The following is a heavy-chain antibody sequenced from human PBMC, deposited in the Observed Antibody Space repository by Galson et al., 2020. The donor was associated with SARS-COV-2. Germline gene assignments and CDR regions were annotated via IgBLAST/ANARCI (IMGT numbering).Heavy chain of an antibody. V-gene: IGHV3-21*01. D-gene: IGHD5-18*01. J-gene: IGHJ6*02. Sequence: NSGGSLRLSCAASGFPFSTYSMNWVRLAPGKGLEWVSSISTSSSYTYYVDSVKGRFSISRDNPRNSLYLQMNSLRAEDTSVYYCARDEGIRGYNYGRLYYGMDVWGQGTTVTVSS. CDR2: ISTSSSYT. CDR1: GFPFSTYS. CDR3: ARDEGIRGYNYGRLYYGMDV.